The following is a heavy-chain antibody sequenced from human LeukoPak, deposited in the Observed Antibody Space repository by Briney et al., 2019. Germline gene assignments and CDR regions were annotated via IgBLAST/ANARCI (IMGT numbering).Heavy chain of an antibody. V-gene: IGHV3-21*01. CDR1: GFTFSSYS. J-gene: IGHJ4*02. D-gene: IGHD5-12*01. Sequence: PGGSPRLSCAASGFTFSSYSMNWVRQAPGKGLEWVSSISSNSNIYYADSVKGRFTISRDNAKNSLYLQMNSLRAEDTAVYYCASIVYSGYDSNDYWGQGTLVTVSS. CDR3: ASIVYSGYDSNDY. CDR2: ISSNSNI.